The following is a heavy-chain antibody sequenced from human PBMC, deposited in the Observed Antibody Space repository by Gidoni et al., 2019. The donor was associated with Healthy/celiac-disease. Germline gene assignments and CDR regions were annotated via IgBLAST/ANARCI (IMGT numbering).Heavy chain of an antibody. Sequence: QVQLVESGGGVVQPGRSRRLSCAASGFTFISYGMDWVRQAPGKGLEWVGVISYDGSNKYYADYVKGQFTISRDNSKNTLYLQMKRQRAEDTAVYYCAREGQDGERLYYFDYWGQGTLVTVSS. CDR3: AREGQDGERLYYFDY. J-gene: IGHJ4*02. V-gene: IGHV3-30*03. CDR2: ISYDGSNK. D-gene: IGHD1-1*01. CDR1: GFTFISYG.